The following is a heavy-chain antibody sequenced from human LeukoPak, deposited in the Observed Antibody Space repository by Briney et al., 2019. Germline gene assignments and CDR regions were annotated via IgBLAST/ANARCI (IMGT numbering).Heavy chain of an antibody. V-gene: IGHV1-2*02. D-gene: IGHD7-27*01. J-gene: IGHJ4*02. Sequence: ASVKVSCKASGYTFTGYYRHWVRQAPGQGLEWMGWMSPYSGDTGYAQKFQGRVTMTRDTSISTAYMELSSLKSDDTAVYFCARNPAGTGDFEYWGQGTLVAVSS. CDR3: ARNPAGTGDFEY. CDR1: GYTFTGYY. CDR2: MSPYSGDT.